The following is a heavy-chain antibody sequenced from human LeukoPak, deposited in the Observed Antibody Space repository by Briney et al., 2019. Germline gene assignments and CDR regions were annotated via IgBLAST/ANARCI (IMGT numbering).Heavy chain of an antibody. D-gene: IGHD3-10*01. Sequence: GGSLRLSCAASGFTFSSYGMHGVPEAPGKGLEWVAFISYGGSNKYYADSVKGRFTISRDNSKNTLYLQMNSLRAEDTAVYYCASSGRGFGESIGYYFDYWGQGTLVTVSS. V-gene: IGHV3-30*03. CDR3: ASSGRGFGESIGYYFDY. CDR1: GFTFSSYG. J-gene: IGHJ4*02. CDR2: ISYGGSNK.